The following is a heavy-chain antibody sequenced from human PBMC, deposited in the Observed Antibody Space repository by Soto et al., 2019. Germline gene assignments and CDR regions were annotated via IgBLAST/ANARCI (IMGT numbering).Heavy chain of an antibody. CDR3: ARDRGQWLSKGDFDP. V-gene: IGHV1-18*01. CDR2: ISAYNGNT. Sequence: QGQLVQSGAEVKKPGASVKVSCKASGYTFTTYGINWVLQAPGQGLEWMGWISAYNGNTNYAQKLQGRVTMTTDTSTSTAYMEMRSLRSDDTAVYYCARDRGQWLSKGDFDPWGQGTLVTVSS. D-gene: IGHD6-19*01. CDR1: GYTFTTYG. J-gene: IGHJ5*02.